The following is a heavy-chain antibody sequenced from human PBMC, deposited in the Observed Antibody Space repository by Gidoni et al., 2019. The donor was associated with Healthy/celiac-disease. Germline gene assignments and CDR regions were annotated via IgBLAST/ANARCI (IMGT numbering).Heavy chain of an antibody. Sequence: QVQLQESGPGLVKPSETLSLTCTVSGYSISSGYYWGWIRQPPGKGLGWIESIYHSGSTYYNPSLKSRVTISVDTSKNQFSLKLSSVTAADTAVYYCARDGWGNGITMVRGVTLDPLPYYYYYYGMDVWGQGTTVTVSS. CDR2: IYHSGST. CDR3: ARDGWGNGITMVRGVTLDPLPYYYYYYGMDV. V-gene: IGHV4-38-2*02. J-gene: IGHJ6*02. CDR1: GYSISSGYY. D-gene: IGHD3-10*01.